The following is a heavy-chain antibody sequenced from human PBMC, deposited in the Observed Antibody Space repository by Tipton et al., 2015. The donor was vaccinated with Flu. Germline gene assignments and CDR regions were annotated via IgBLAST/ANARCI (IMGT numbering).Heavy chain of an antibody. CDR2: INHSGST. CDR1: GGSFSGYY. J-gene: IGHJ4*02. D-gene: IGHD5-18*01. V-gene: IGHV4-34*01. CDR3: ARGSGYANVYLDY. Sequence: TLSLTCAVYGGSFSGYYWSWIRQPPGKGLEWIGEINHSGSTNYNPSLKSRVTISVDTSKNQFSLKVSSLTAADTAVYYCARGSGYANVYLDYWGQGTLVTVSS.